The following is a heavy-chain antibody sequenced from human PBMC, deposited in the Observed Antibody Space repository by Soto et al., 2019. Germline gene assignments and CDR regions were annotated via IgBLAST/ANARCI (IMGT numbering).Heavy chain of an antibody. CDR3: ARQYYDILTGPLGDV. V-gene: IGHV4-39*01. D-gene: IGHD3-9*01. Sequence: SETLSLTCTVSGGSISSRDYYWGWIRQPPGKGLEWIGSIYYTGSTDYNPSLKSRVTISVDTSKNQFSLILNSVTAADTAVYYCARQYYDILTGPLGDVWGQGTTVTVSS. J-gene: IGHJ6*02. CDR2: IYYTGST. CDR1: GGSISSRDYY.